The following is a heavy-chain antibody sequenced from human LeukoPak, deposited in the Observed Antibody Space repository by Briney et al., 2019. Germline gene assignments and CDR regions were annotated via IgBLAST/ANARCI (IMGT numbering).Heavy chain of an antibody. V-gene: IGHV3-30*04. CDR2: ISYDGSNK. CDR1: AFTFRSYA. D-gene: IGHD3-10*01. Sequence: GGSLRLSCAASAFTFRSYAMHWVRQAPGKGLDWVAVISYDGSNKYYADSVKGRFTISRDNSKTTLYLQMNSLRAEDTAVYYCARDLNRWSRGVMGNDWGQGTLVTVSS. CDR3: ARDLNRWSRGVMGND. J-gene: IGHJ4*02.